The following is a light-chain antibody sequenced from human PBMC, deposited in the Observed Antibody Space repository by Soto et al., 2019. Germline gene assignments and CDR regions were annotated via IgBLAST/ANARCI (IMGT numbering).Light chain of an antibody. CDR2: DAS. CDR1: QSVSSNY. J-gene: IGKJ5*01. Sequence: EIVLTQSPGTLSLSPVERATLACRASQSVSSNYLAWYQHKPGQAPRLLIYDASSRATGTPDRFSGSGSGTDFTLTISRLEPEDFAVYYCQHYGSSHSNTFGQGTRLEIK. V-gene: IGKV3-20*01. CDR3: QHYGSSHSNT.